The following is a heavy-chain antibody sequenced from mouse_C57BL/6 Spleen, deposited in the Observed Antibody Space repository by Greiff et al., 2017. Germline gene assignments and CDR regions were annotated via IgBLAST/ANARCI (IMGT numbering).Heavy chain of an antibody. D-gene: IGHD1-1*01. J-gene: IGHJ2*01. V-gene: IGHV7-3*01. CDR2: IRNKANGYTT. Sequence: EVKLQESGGGLVQPGGSLSLSCAASGFTFTDYYMSWVRQPPGKALEWLGFIRNKANGYTTEYSASVKGRFTISRDNSQSILYLQMNALRAEDSATYYCARGSSPYYFDYWGQGTTLTVSS. CDR3: ARGSSPYYFDY. CDR1: GFTFTDYY.